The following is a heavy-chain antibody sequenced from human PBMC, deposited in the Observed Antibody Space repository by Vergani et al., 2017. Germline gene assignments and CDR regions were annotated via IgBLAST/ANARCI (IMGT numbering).Heavy chain of an antibody. J-gene: IGHJ5*02. Sequence: QVQLVQSGAEVKKLGASVKVSCKASGYTFTGYYMHWVRQAPGQGLEWMGWINPNSGGTNYAQKFQGRVTMTRDTSISTAYMELSRLRSDDTAVYYCARDWGEFCSGGSCYSSWFDPWGQGTLVTVSS. CDR3: ARDWGEFCSGGSCYSSWFDP. D-gene: IGHD2-15*01. CDR1: GYTFTGYY. V-gene: IGHV1-2*02. CDR2: INPNSGGT.